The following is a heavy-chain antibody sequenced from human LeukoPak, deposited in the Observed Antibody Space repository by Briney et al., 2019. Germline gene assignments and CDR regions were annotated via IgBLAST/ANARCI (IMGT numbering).Heavy chain of an antibody. Sequence: PSETLSLTCTVSGGSISSSSYYWGWIRQPPGKGLEWIGSIYYSGSTYYIPSLKSRVTISVDTPKNQFSLKLSSMTAADTAVYYCARHRIAAVDDAFDIWGQGTMVTVSS. D-gene: IGHD6-13*01. V-gene: IGHV4-39*01. CDR2: IYYSGST. CDR3: ARHRIAAVDDAFDI. CDR1: GGSISSSSYY. J-gene: IGHJ3*02.